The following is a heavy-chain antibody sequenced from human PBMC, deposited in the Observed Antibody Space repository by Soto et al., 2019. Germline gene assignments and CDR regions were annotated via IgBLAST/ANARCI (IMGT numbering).Heavy chain of an antibody. D-gene: IGHD6-25*01. J-gene: IGHJ4*02. V-gene: IGHV3-23*01. CDR2: ISGSGGST. CDR1: GFTFSSYG. Sequence: GGSLRLSCAASGFTFSSYGMSWVRQAPGKGLEWVSAISGSGGSTYYADSVKGRFTISRDNSKNTLYLQMNSLRAEDTAVYYCAKGDTRDSSGSYETQNFDYWRQGTVVTVSS. CDR3: AKGDTRDSSGSYETQNFDY.